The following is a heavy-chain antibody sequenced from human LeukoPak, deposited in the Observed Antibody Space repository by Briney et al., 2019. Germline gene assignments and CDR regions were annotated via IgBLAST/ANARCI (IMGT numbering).Heavy chain of an antibody. CDR3: ARVIRRYCSSTSCPPRGYYYYMDV. Sequence: GGSLRLSCAASGFTVSSNYMSWVRQAPGKGLEWVSSISSSSSYIYYADSVKGRFTISRDNSKNTLYLQMNSLRAEDTAVYYCARVIRRYCSSTSCPPRGYYYYMDVWGKGTTVTVSS. V-gene: IGHV3-21*04. D-gene: IGHD2-2*01. CDR2: ISSSSSYI. CDR1: GFTVSSNY. J-gene: IGHJ6*03.